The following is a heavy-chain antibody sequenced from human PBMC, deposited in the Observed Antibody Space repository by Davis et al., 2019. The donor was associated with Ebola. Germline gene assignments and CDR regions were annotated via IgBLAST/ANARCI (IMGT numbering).Heavy chain of an antibody. CDR1: GGSFSGYH. CDR2: INHSGST. CDR3: ARVSGGCSRTSCFLDD. Sequence: PSETLSLTCAVYGGSFSGYHWSWIRQPPGKGLEWIGEINHSGSTNYNPSLKSRVTISLDKSKNQFSLKLTSVTAADTALYYCARVSGGCSRTSCFLDDWSQGTLVTVSS. V-gene: IGHV4-34*01. D-gene: IGHD2-2*01. J-gene: IGHJ4*02.